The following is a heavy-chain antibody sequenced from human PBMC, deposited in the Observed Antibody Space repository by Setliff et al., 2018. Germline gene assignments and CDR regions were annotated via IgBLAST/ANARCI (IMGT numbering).Heavy chain of an antibody. CDR3: ASRTTGPGGWFDY. Sequence: SETLSLTCAVYGGSFSGNYWSWIRQPPGKGLEWIGYIYTKGSTNYSPSLRSRVTISVDTSKNQFSLRLTSVTAADTAIYYCASRTTGPGGWFDYWGQGALVTVSS. D-gene: IGHD1-1*01. CDR2: IYTKGST. V-gene: IGHV4-4*08. J-gene: IGHJ5*01. CDR1: GGSFSGNY.